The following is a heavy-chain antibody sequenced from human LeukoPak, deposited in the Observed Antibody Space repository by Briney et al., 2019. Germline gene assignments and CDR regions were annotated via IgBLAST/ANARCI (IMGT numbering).Heavy chain of an antibody. Sequence: SVKVSCKASGGTFSSYAISWVRQAPGQGLEWMGGIIPIFGTANYAQKFQGRVTITTDESTSTAYMELSSLRSEDTAVYYCASGGSERRFDYWGQGTLGTVSS. D-gene: IGHD3-10*01. CDR2: IIPIFGTA. J-gene: IGHJ4*02. CDR1: GGTFSSYA. CDR3: ASGGSERRFDY. V-gene: IGHV1-69*05.